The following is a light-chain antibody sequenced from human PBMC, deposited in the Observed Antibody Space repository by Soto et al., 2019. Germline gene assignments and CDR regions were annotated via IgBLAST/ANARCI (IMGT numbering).Light chain of an antibody. CDR1: QSVGTA. V-gene: IGKV3-11*01. Sequence: EIVLTQSPATLSLSPGERATLSCRASQSVGTACAGYQQKPGQAPRRLIYDSSNRATGIPARFSGSGSGTDFTLTISSLEPEEVAVYYCQQSSDWPSSFGGGTKVAIK. CDR3: QQSSDWPSS. CDR2: DSS. J-gene: IGKJ4*01.